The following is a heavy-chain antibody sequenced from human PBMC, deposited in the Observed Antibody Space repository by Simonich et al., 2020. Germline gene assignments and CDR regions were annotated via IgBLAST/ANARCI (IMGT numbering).Heavy chain of an antibody. CDR2: ISDAGSNK. J-gene: IGHJ3*02. V-gene: IGHV3-30*07. Sequence: QVQLVESGGGVVQPGRSLRLSCAASGFTFSSYAMHWVRQVPGRGRGWVAVISDAGSNKYYADYVKGRFTIARDNSKNTLYLQMNSLRVEDTAVYYCARDIVSFGSSWYAFDIWGQGTMVTVSS. D-gene: IGHD6-13*01. CDR1: GFTFSSYA. CDR3: ARDIVSFGSSWYAFDI.